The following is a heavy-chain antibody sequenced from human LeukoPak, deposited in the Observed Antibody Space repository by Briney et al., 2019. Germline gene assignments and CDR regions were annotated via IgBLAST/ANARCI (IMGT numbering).Heavy chain of an antibody. J-gene: IGHJ4*02. V-gene: IGHV3-74*01. D-gene: IGHD2-2*01. CDR1: GFTFSNDW. CDR2: INSDGSSI. Sequence: GGSLRLSCAASGFTFSNDWMHWVRQAPGKGLVWVSRINSDGSSISYADSVKGRFTISRDNAKNTLYLQMNSLGGEDTAVYYCARDWYHAIDYWGQGTLVTVSS. CDR3: ARDWYHAIDY.